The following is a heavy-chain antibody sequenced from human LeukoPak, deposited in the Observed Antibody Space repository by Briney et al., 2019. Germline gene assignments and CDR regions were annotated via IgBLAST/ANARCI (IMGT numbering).Heavy chain of an antibody. CDR2: ISAYNGNT. Sequence: ASVKVSCKASGYTFTSYGISWVRRAPGQGLEWMGWISAYNGNTNYAQKLQGRVTMTTDTSTSTAYMELRSLRSDDTAVYYCAREYDFWSGYLGGDTYYFDYWGQGTLVTVSS. V-gene: IGHV1-18*01. CDR3: AREYDFWSGYLGGDTYYFDY. CDR1: GYTFTSYG. J-gene: IGHJ4*02. D-gene: IGHD3-3*01.